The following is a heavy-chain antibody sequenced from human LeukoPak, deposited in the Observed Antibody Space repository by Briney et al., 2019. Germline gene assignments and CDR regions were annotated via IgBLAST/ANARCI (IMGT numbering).Heavy chain of an antibody. CDR1: GFTLRSYP. CDR2: LRGSDDSP. J-gene: IGHJ4*02. Sequence: TGGSLRLSCAASGFTLRSYPMNWVRHVPGKGLEWVSSLRGSDDSPYYADSVTGRFTISRDTSMNTLHLQMSSLRAEDTAVYYCAKYAPPTTALTRFFDYWGQGTLVTVSS. V-gene: IGHV3-23*01. D-gene: IGHD4-17*01. CDR3: AKYAPPTTALTRFFDY.